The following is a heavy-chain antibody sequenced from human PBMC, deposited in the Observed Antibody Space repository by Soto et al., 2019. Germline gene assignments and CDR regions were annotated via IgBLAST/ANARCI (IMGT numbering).Heavy chain of an antibody. D-gene: IGHD6-19*01. CDR2: INPSGGST. CDR1: GYTFTSYY. V-gene: IGHV1-46*01. J-gene: IGHJ6*02. Sequence: GASVQVSCKASGYTFTSYYMHWVRQAPGQGLEWMGIINPSGGSTSYAQKLQGRVTMTRDTSTSTVYMELSSLRSEDTAVYYCARDPTYSSGWYGDYYYGMDVWGQGTTVTVSS. CDR3: ARDPTYSSGWYGDYYYGMDV.